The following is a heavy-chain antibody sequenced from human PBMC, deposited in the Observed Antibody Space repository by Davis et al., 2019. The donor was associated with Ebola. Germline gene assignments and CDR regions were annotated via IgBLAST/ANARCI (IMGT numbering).Heavy chain of an antibody. CDR1: GFTFDDYA. V-gene: IGHV3-9*01. D-gene: IGHD3-3*01. CDR2: ISWNSGRI. J-gene: IGHJ4*02. Sequence: PGGSLRLSCAASGFTFDDYAMHWVRQAPGKGLEWVSGISWNSGRIGYADSVKGRFTISRDNAKNSLYLQMNSLRAEDTALYYCAKDLRGYYDFWSGYFGYWGQGTLVTVSS. CDR3: AKDLRGYYDFWSGYFGY.